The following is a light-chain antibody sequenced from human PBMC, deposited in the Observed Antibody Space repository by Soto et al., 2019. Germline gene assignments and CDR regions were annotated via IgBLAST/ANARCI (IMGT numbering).Light chain of an antibody. CDR3: LQYNSYPRK. CDR1: QSIIND. CDR2: SAS. V-gene: IGKV1-17*01. J-gene: IGKJ1*01. Sequence: DIQMTHSPSSLSASVLCIVTISCRSSQSIINDLALYQQKPGKAPESLIYSASSLHSGFPSRFSFVGSVTDFSLTISSLQPEDFATYYCLQYNSYPRKFGQGTKVDIK.